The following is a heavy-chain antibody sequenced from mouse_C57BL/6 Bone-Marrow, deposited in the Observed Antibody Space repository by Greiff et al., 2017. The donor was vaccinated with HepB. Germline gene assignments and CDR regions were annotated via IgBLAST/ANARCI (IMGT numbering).Heavy chain of an antibody. J-gene: IGHJ4*01. V-gene: IGHV1-15*01. CDR2: IDPETGGT. Sequence: QVQLKESGAELVRPGASVTLSCKASGYTFTDYEMHWVKQTPVHGLEWIGAIDPETGGTAYNQKFKGKAILTADKSSSTAYMELRSLTSEDSAVYYCTRRVLRRAMDYWGQGTSVTVSS. D-gene: IGHD2-4*01. CDR1: GYTFTDYE. CDR3: TRRVLRRAMDY.